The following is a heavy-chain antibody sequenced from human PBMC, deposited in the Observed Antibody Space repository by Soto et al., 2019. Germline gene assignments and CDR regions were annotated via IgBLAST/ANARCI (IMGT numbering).Heavy chain of an antibody. CDR3: ARHGPAAGYYYGMDV. J-gene: IGHJ6*02. Sequence: QVQLVQSGAEVKKPGSSVKVSCKASGGTFSSYAISWVRQAPGRGLEWMGGIIPIFGTANYAQTFQGTVTITAQESTSTAYMELSSLRSEDTAVYYCARHGPAAGYYYGMDVWGQGTTVTVSS. CDR1: GGTFSSYA. D-gene: IGHD2-2*01. V-gene: IGHV1-69*12. CDR2: IIPIFGTA.